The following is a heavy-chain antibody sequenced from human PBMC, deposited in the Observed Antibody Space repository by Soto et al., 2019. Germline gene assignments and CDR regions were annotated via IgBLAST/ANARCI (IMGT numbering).Heavy chain of an antibody. Sequence: EVQLVESGGGLVQPGGSLRLSCAASGFTFSRYWMHWVRQAPGKGLVWVSRINSDGSSTYYANSVKGRFTISRDNDKNTLYLQMNSLRAEDTAVYYCATAVPFDYWGQGTLVTVSS. CDR3: ATAVPFDY. CDR2: INSDGSST. J-gene: IGHJ4*02. V-gene: IGHV3-74*01. CDR1: GFTFSRYW. D-gene: IGHD2-2*01.